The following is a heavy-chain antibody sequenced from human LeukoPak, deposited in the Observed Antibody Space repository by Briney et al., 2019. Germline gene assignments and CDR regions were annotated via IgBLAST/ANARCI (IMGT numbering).Heavy chain of an antibody. CDR3: AREDYGDYHFDL. CDR2: MNPNSGNT. D-gene: IGHD4-17*01. Sequence: ASVKVSCKASGYTFTSYDINWVRQATGQGLEWMGWMNPNSGNTGYAQKFQGRVTMTRNTSISTAYMELSSLRSEDTAVYYCAREDYGDYHFDLWGRGTLVTVSS. V-gene: IGHV1-8*01. CDR1: GYTFTSYD. J-gene: IGHJ2*01.